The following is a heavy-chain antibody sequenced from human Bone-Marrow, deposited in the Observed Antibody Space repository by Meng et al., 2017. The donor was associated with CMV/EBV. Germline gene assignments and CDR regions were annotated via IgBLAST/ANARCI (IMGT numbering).Heavy chain of an antibody. Sequence: ASVKVYCKASGYIFTGYYLHWVRQAPGQGLEWMGWINPNSGGTNYAQKFQGRVTMTRDTSTSTVYMELSSLRSEDTAVYYCARVLAFGSSGYYRPDAFDIWGQGTMVTVSS. CDR1: GYIFTGYY. D-gene: IGHD3-22*01. J-gene: IGHJ3*02. V-gene: IGHV1-2*02. CDR2: INPNSGGT. CDR3: ARVLAFGSSGYYRPDAFDI.